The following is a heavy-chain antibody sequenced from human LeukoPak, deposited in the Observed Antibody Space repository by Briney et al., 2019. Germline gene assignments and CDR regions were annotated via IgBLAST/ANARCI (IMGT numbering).Heavy chain of an antibody. CDR3: ARWNNDVLTGYYDSFDY. CDR1: GGSISSGPYY. CDR2: IYPSGAT. V-gene: IGHV4-61*02. D-gene: IGHD3-9*01. Sequence: SQTLSLTCSVSGGSISSGPYYWGWIWQPAGKGLEWIGRIYPSGATNYSPSLKSRVTISIDTSANQFSLKLNSVTAADTAVYFCARWNNDVLTGYYDSFDYWGQGILVTVSS. J-gene: IGHJ4*02.